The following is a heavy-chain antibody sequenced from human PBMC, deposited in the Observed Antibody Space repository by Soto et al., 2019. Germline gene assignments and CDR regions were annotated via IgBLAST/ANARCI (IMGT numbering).Heavy chain of an antibody. J-gene: IGHJ4*02. D-gene: IGHD3-10*01. Sequence: SGPTLVNPTQTLTLTCTFSGFSLSTRGVGVGWIRQSPGKALEWLGLSYWNDDKRYSPSLKSRLTITKDTYKKQVVLTMTNMDPVDTATYYCAHRGYFYGSGTRTFDYWGQGTLVTVSS. CDR1: GFSLSTRGVG. CDR3: AHRGYFYGSGTRTFDY. CDR2: SYWNDDK. V-gene: IGHV2-5*01.